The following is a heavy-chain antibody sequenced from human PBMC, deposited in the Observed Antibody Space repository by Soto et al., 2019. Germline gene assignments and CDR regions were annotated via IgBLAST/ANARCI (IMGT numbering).Heavy chain of an antibody. D-gene: IGHD6-19*01. CDR2: IYTSGST. V-gene: IGHV4-4*07. CDR3: ARDSSSGWSGFDY. J-gene: IGHJ4*02. CDR1: GGSINSYW. Sequence: PSETLSLTCSVSGGSINSYWWSWIRQPAGKGLEWIGRIYTSGSTNYNPSLNSRVTMSVDTSKNQFSLKLSSVTAADTAVYYCARDSSSGWSGFDYWGQGTLVTVSS.